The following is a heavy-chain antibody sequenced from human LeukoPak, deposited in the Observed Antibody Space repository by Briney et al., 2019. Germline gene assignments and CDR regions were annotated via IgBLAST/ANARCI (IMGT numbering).Heavy chain of an antibody. V-gene: IGHV4-39*01. CDR1: GGSISSSSYY. CDR3: ARQEPVYYYDSSGYPVSG. J-gene: IGHJ4*02. D-gene: IGHD3-22*01. CDR2: IYYSGST. Sequence: PSETLSLTCTVSGGSISSSSYYWGWIRQPPGKGLEWIGRIYYSGSTYYNPSLKSRGTISVDTSKNQFSLKLSSVTAADTAVYYCARQEPVYYYDSSGYPVSGWGQGTLVTVSS.